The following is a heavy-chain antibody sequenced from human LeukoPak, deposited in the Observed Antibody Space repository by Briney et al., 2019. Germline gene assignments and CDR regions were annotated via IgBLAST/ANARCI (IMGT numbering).Heavy chain of an antibody. CDR3: ARSNQLPRAFDI. CDR1: GGTFSSYA. D-gene: IGHD2-2*01. J-gene: IGHJ3*02. CDR2: IIPIFGTA. V-gene: IGHV1-69*05. Sequence: SVKVSCKAFGGTFSSYAISWVRQAPGQGLEWMGGIIPIFGTANYAQKFQGRVTITTDESTSTAYMELSSLRSEDTAVYYCARSNQLPRAFDIWGQGTMVTVSS.